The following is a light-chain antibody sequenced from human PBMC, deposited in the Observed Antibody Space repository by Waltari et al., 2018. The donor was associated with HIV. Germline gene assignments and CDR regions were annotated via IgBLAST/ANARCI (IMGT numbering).Light chain of an antibody. CDR3: VGWDASLSAYV. CDR2: KNY. V-gene: IGLV1-47*01. CDR1: SPNIGNDN. Sequence: QSVLTQPPSASGPPGQRVTIPCSGSSPNIGNDNVSWYQHLPGTAPKLLIYKNYQRPSGVPDRFAGSKSGTSASLAISGLRSEDEADYYCVGWDASLSAYVFGTGTKVTIL. J-gene: IGLJ1*01.